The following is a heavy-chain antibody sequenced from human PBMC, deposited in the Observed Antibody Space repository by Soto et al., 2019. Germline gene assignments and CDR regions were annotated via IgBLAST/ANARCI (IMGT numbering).Heavy chain of an antibody. J-gene: IGHJ3*02. CDR3: ARDVSPGNSSLYLDAFDI. CDR2: IKKDGSKI. CDR1: GFSFGSSW. D-gene: IGHD3-10*01. Sequence: EVQLVEYGGDLVQPGGSLRLSCAASGFSFGSSWMTWFRQAPGKGLEWVANIKKDGSKINYLDSVRGRFSVYRDNAKNSLYLEMNNLRAENTALYYCARDVSPGNSSLYLDAFDIWGQGTMVTVSS. V-gene: IGHV3-7*05.